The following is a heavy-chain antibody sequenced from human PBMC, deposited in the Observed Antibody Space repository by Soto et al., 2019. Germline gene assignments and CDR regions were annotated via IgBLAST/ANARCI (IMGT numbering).Heavy chain of an antibody. CDR2: IDSDEDK. CDR3: ARVLCSGSYQGYFDY. V-gene: IGHV2-70*01. D-gene: IGHD1-26*01. Sequence: SGPTLVNPTQTLTLTCSFSGFSLSTSGMCVSWIRQPPGKALEWLALIDSDEDKYYTTSLKTSLTIPKDSAKNQVVLTMTNMDPVDTATYYCARVLCSGSYQGYFDYWGQGAQVTVSS. CDR1: GFSLSTSGMC. J-gene: IGHJ4*02.